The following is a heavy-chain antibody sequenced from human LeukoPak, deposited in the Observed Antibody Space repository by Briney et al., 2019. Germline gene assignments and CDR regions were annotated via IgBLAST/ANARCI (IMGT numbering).Heavy chain of an antibody. V-gene: IGHV1-3*01. CDR3: ARAGASHRSLDY. D-gene: IGHD6-25*01. J-gene: IGHJ4*02. CDR2: INAGNGNT. Sequence: ASVKVSCKASGYTFTSYAMHWVRQAPGQRLEWMGWINAGNGNTKYSQQFQGRVTITRDTSASTAYMELSSLRSEDTAVYYCARAGASHRSLDYWGQGTLVTVSS. CDR1: GYTFTSYA.